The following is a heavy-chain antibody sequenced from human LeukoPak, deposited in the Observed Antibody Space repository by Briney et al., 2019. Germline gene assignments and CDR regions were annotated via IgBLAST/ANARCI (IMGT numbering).Heavy chain of an antibody. CDR3: AKDLGYSSSWSFDY. Sequence: GGSLRLSCAASGFTLSSYRVNWVRQAPGKGLEWVSHISSSGSTIYYADSVKGRFTISRDNAKNSLYLQMNSLRAEDTALYYCAKDLGYSSSWSFDYWGQGTLVTVSS. CDR2: ISSSGSTI. V-gene: IGHV3-48*04. J-gene: IGHJ4*02. D-gene: IGHD6-13*01. CDR1: GFTLSSYR.